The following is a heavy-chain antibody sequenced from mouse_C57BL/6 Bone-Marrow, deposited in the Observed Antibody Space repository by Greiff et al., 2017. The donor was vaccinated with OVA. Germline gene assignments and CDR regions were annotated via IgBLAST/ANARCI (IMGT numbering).Heavy chain of an antibody. V-gene: IGHV14-3*01. CDR3: AREGGLRRYAMDC. CDR2: IDPANGNT. CDR1: GFNIKNTY. J-gene: IGHJ4*01. D-gene: IGHD2-2*01. Sequence: VQLQQSVAELVRPGASVKLSCTASGFNIKNTYMHWVKQRPEQGLEWIGRIDPANGNTKYAPKFQGKATITADTSSNTAYLQLRSLTSDDTASDYCAREGGLRRYAMDCWGQGTSVTVSS.